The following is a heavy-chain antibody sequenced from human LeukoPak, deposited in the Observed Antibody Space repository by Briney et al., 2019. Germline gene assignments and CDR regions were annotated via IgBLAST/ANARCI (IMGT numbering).Heavy chain of an antibody. D-gene: IGHD1-26*01. CDR3: ARGYSGSFYAFDI. J-gene: IGHJ3*02. V-gene: IGHV4-59*08. Sequence: SETLSLTCTVSGGSISSYYWSWIQQPPGKGLEWIESIYHRGSTYYNPSLKSRVTISVDTSKSQFSLKLSSVTAADTAVYYCARGYSGSFYAFDIWGQGTMVTVSS. CDR2: IYHRGST. CDR1: GGSISSYY.